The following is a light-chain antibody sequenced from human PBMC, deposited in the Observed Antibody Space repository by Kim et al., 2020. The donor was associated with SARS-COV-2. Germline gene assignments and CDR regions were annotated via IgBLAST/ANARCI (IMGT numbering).Light chain of an antibody. V-gene: IGLV3-21*04. Sequence: APRQTAQSPCGWPNMSSKTVLLYQQTPGPRPGLVIYYDRDRPSGIPERFSGSSSGNTATLTISRVEAGDEADYYCQVWDGTNDHPVFGGGTQLTVL. CDR1: NMSSKT. CDR3: QVWDGTNDHPV. CDR2: YDR. J-gene: IGLJ2*01.